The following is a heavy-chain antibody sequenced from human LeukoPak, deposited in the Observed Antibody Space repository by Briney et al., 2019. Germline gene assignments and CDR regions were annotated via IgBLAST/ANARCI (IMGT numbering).Heavy chain of an antibody. CDR2: IKQDGSEK. CDR1: GFTFSSYW. CDR3: ARPLGRIAAALNY. D-gene: IGHD6-13*01. Sequence: GGSLRLSCAASGFTFSSYWMSWVRQAPGKGLEWVANIKQDGSEKYYVDSVKGRFTISRDNAKNSLYLQMNSLRAEDTAVYYCARPLGRIAAALNYWGQGTLVTVSP. J-gene: IGHJ4*02. V-gene: IGHV3-7*01.